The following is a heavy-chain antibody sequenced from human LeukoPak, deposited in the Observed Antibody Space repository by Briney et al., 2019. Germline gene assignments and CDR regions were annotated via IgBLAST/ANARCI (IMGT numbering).Heavy chain of an antibody. Sequence: SETLSLTCTVSGVSISSSSYYWGWIRQPPGKGLEWIGSIYSDGSTYYNSSLKSRVTISIDTSKNQVSLKMSSVTAADTAVYYCARMWSSGYLYWGQGTLVTVSS. D-gene: IGHD3-22*01. V-gene: IGHV4-39*01. CDR3: ARMWSSGYLY. J-gene: IGHJ4*02. CDR2: IYSDGST. CDR1: GVSISSSSYY.